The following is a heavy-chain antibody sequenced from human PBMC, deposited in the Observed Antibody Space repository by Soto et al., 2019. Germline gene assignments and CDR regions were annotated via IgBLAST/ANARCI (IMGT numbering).Heavy chain of an antibody. V-gene: IGHV1-46*01. CDR1: GYTFTSYY. J-gene: IGHJ3*02. Sequence: AASVKVSCKASGYTFTSYYMHWVRQAPGQGLEWMGIINPSGGSTSYAQKFQGRVTMTRDTSTSTVYMELSSLRSEDTAVYYCASHYYGSGSYYNAFDIWGQGTMVTVSS. CDR3: ASHYYGSGSYYNAFDI. CDR2: INPSGGST. D-gene: IGHD3-10*01.